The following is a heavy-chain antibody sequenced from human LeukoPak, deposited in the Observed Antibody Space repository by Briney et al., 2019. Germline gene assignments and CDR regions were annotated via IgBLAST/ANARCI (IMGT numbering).Heavy chain of an antibody. D-gene: IGHD6-19*01. CDR1: GYTFTGYY. CDR3: ARGSSGWYGRTYYFDY. CDR2: INPNSGGT. Sequence: ASVKVSCKASGYTFTGYYMHWVRQAPGQGLEWMGWINPNSGGTNYAQKFQGWVTMTRDTSISTAYMELSRLRSDDTAVYYCARGSSGWYGRTYYFDYWGQGTLVTVSS. J-gene: IGHJ4*02. V-gene: IGHV1-2*04.